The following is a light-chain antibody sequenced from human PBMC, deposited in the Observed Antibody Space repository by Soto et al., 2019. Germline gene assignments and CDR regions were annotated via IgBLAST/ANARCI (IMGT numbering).Light chain of an antibody. CDR1: QDISNY. Sequence: DIQMTQSPSSLSASVGDRVTITCRASQDISNYLAWYQQKPGKVPKVLISVESTLQSGVPSRFIGSGSGTDFTLTIASLQPEDVATYYCQKYNSAPWTFGQGTKVEIK. J-gene: IGKJ1*01. V-gene: IGKV1-27*01. CDR2: VES. CDR3: QKYNSAPWT.